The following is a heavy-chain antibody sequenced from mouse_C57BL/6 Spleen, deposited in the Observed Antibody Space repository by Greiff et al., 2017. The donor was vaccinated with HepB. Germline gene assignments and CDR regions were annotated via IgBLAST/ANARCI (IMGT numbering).Heavy chain of an antibody. D-gene: IGHD2-3*01. CDR1: GFTFSDYG. J-gene: IGHJ4*01. CDR2: ISSGSSTI. CDR3: ARGGDGYYVSAMDY. Sequence: EVKLVESGGGLVKPGGSLKLSCAASGFTFSDYGMHWVRQAPEKGLEWVAYISSGSSTIYYADTVKGRFTISRDNAKNTLFLQMTSLRSEDTAMYYCARGGDGYYVSAMDYWGQGTSVTVSS. V-gene: IGHV5-17*01.